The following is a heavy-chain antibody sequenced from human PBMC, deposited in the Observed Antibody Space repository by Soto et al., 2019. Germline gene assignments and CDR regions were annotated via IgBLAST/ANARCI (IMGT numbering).Heavy chain of an antibody. CDR2: ISAYNGNT. CDR3: ARARHYYGDNPYHLDY. V-gene: IGHV1-18*01. Sequence: ASVKVSCKASGYTFTSYGISWVRQAPGQGLEWMGWISAYNGNTNYAQNLQGRVTLTTDTSTSTAYMELRSLRYDDTSVYYCARARHYYGDNPYHLDYCGQGTQVTVSS. J-gene: IGHJ4*02. CDR1: GYTFTSYG. D-gene: IGHD4-17*01.